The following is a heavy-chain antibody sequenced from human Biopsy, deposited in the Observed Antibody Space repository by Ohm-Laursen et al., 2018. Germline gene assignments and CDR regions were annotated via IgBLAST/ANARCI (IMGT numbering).Heavy chain of an antibody. CDR3: ARGDYFGSYGYFWFDP. J-gene: IGHJ5*02. CDR2: IFNNANA. D-gene: IGHD3-22*01. CDR1: GGSISSGGSY. Sequence: TLSLPCTVSGGSISSGGSYWSWIRQRPGKGLEWIGYIFNNANAYYNPSLKNLITISGDTSKNQFSLKLNSVTAADTAVYYCARGDYFGSYGYFWFDPWGQGTLVTVSS. V-gene: IGHV4-31*01.